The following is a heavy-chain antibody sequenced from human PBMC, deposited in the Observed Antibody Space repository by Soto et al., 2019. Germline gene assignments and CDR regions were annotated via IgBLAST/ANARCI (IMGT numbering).Heavy chain of an antibody. CDR2: IYYSGSTGST. CDR1: GGSISSYY. D-gene: IGHD5-18*01. CDR3: AEDTGVYYCARDDHKGYNYSVAFFDY. Sequence: TLSLTCTVSGGSISSYYWSWIRQPPGKGLEWIGYIYYSGSTGSTNYNPSLKSRVTISVDTSKNQFSRDNVKNSLYLQMNSLRAEDTGVYYCARDDHKGYNYSVAFFDYWGQGTPVTVSS. J-gene: IGHJ4*02. V-gene: IGHV4-59*01.